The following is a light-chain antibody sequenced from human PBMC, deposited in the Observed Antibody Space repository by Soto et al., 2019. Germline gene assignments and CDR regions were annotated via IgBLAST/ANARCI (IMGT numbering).Light chain of an antibody. Sequence: QSVLTQPPSVSGAPGQRVTISCTGSSSNIGAGYDVNWYQQLPGTAPKLLIYGNSNRPSGVPVRFSGSKSGTSASLAITGLQAEDEADYYCQSYDSSLSGSDVVFGGGTKLTVL. J-gene: IGLJ2*01. CDR2: GNS. V-gene: IGLV1-40*01. CDR3: QSYDSSLSGSDVV. CDR1: SSNIGAGYD.